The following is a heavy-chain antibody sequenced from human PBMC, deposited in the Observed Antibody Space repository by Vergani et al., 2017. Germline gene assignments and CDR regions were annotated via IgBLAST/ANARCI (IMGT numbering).Heavy chain of an antibody. J-gene: IGHJ4*02. D-gene: IGHD1-26*01. Sequence: VHLEESGGGLVQPGGSLRLSCAASGFTFGDYYMAWIRLAPGKGLDWVSYISSSGSYIYYADSVKGRFTISRDNAKNSLYLQMNSLRAEDTAVYYCARVKVGATSFDYWGQGTLVTVSS. CDR1: GFTFGDYY. V-gene: IGHV3-11*04. CDR2: ISSSGSYI. CDR3: ARVKVGATSFDY.